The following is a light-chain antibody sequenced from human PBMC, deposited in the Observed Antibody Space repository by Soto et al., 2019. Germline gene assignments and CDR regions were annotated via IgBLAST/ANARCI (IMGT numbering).Light chain of an antibody. J-gene: IGLJ2*01. Sequence: QSALTQPRSVSGSPGQSVTISCTGTSSDVGGYNYVSWYQQHPGKAPKLMIYDVSKRPSGVPDRFPGSKSGNTASLTISGLQAEDEADYYCCSYAGSYTLVVFGGGTKLTVL. V-gene: IGLV2-11*01. CDR2: DVS. CDR3: CSYAGSYTLVV. CDR1: SSDVGGYNY.